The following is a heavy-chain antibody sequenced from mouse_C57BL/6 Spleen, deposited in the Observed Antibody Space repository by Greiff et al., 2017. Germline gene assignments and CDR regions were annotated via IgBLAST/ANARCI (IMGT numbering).Heavy chain of an antibody. V-gene: IGHV5-6*01. Sequence: EVQLVESGGDLVKPGGSLKLSCAASGFTFSSYGMSWVRQTPDKRLEWVATISSGGSYTYYPDSVKGRFTISRDNAKNTRYLQMSSLKSEDTAMYYCARHVRVVATFDYWGQGTTLTVSS. CDR3: ARHVRVVATFDY. D-gene: IGHD1-1*01. J-gene: IGHJ2*01. CDR2: ISSGGSYT. CDR1: GFTFSSYG.